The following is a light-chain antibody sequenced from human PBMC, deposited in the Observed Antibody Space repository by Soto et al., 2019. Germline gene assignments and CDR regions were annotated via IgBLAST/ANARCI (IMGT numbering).Light chain of an antibody. CDR1: NSNIGSNT. Sequence: QPVLTHSPSASGTPGQRVTISCSGGNSNIGSNTVIWYQHLPGTAPKLLIYNNNQRPSGVPDRFSGSKSGTSASLAISGLQSEDEADYYCAAWDDSLNGHAVFGGGTQLTVL. V-gene: IGLV1-44*01. CDR3: AAWDDSLNGHAV. J-gene: IGLJ7*01. CDR2: NNN.